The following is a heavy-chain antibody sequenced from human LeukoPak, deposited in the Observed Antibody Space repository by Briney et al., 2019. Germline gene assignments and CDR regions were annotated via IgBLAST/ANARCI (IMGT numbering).Heavy chain of an antibody. CDR1: GYTFTSYG. D-gene: IGHD3-10*01. CDR3: ARVVTMVRGVQVGDY. Sequence: ASVKVSCKASGYTFTSYGISWVRQAPGQGLEWMGWISAYNGNTNYAQKLQGRVTMTTDTSTSTAYMELRSLRSDDTAVYYRARVVTMVRGVQVGDYWGQGTLVTVSS. V-gene: IGHV1-18*04. CDR2: ISAYNGNT. J-gene: IGHJ4*02.